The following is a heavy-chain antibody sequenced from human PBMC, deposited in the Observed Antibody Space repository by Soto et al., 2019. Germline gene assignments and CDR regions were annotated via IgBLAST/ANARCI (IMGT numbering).Heavy chain of an antibody. Sequence: EVQLVESGGGLVKPGGSLRLSCVGSGFAFSTYTMNWVRQAPGKGLEWVSSISSSGTYIYYADSVKGRFTISRDNAKNSLYLQMDSLRAEDTAVYYCARVTEEFWGQGTLVTVSS. CDR2: ISSSGTYI. CDR1: GFAFSTYT. D-gene: IGHD3-10*01. J-gene: IGHJ4*02. CDR3: ARVTEEF. V-gene: IGHV3-21*01.